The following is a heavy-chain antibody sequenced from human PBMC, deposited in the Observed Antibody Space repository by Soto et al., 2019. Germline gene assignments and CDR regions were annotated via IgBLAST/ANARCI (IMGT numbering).Heavy chain of an antibody. J-gene: IGHJ4*02. CDR1: GFTFANAW. D-gene: IGHD2-15*01. Sequence: EVQLVESGGGLVEPGGSLRLSCAASGFTFANAWMNWVRQAPGKGLEWVGRVKSKANGETTDYVAPVQGRFTISRDDSISTLYLQMKSLQTEDTAVYFCTTAGTWYDYDASGVFLGDYWGQGALVTVSP. CDR2: VKSKANGETT. V-gene: IGHV3-15*07. CDR3: TTAGTWYDYDASGVFLGDY.